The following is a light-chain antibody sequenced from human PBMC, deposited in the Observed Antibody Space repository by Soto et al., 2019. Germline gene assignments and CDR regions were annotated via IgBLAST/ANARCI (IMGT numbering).Light chain of an antibody. V-gene: IGLV2-23*02. J-gene: IGLJ1*01. CDR1: SSDVGSYNL. Sequence: QSVLTQPASVSGSPGQSITISCTGTSSDVGSYNLVSWYQQHPGKATKLMIYEVSKRPSGVSYRFSGSKSGNTASLTISGLQAEDEADYYCCSYAGSSTYVFGTGTKVTVL. CDR2: EVS. CDR3: CSYAGSSTYV.